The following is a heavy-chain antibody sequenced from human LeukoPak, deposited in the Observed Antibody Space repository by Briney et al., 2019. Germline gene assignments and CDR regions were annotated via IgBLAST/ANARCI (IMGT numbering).Heavy chain of an antibody. CDR3: VREWFGEYLGRRAFDY. V-gene: IGHV3-33*01. CDR1: GFSFSSYG. CDR2: IWHDGINK. Sequence: HPGGSLRLSCAASGFSFSSYGMHWVRQAPGKGLEWVAVIWHDGINKGYVDSVKGRFTIARDNSKNTLFLQMNGLRAEDTAVYYCVREWFGEYLGRRAFDYWGQGTLVTVSS. D-gene: IGHD3-10*01. J-gene: IGHJ4*02.